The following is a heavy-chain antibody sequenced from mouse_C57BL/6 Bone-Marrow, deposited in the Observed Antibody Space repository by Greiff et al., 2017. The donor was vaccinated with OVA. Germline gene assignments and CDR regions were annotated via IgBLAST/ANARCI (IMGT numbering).Heavy chain of an antibody. CDR2: IDPNSGGT. Sequence: QVQLKQPGAELVKPGASVKLSCKASGYTFTSYWMHWVKQRPGRGLEWIGRIDPNSGGTKYNEKFKSKATLTVDKPSSTAYMQLSILTSEDSAVYYCARGYYRGAWFAYWGQGTLVTVSA. D-gene: IGHD2-12*01. V-gene: IGHV1-72*01. CDR3: ARGYYRGAWFAY. J-gene: IGHJ3*01. CDR1: GYTFTSYW.